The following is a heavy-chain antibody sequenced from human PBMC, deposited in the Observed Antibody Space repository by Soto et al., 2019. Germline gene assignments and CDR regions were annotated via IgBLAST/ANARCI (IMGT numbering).Heavy chain of an antibody. CDR2: MNPNSGNT. CDR3: ARSARFRDCSGGSYYRDHDAFDI. CDR1: GYTFTSYD. D-gene: IGHD2-15*01. J-gene: IGHJ3*02. V-gene: IGHV1-8*01. Sequence: GASVKVSCKASGYTFTSYDINWVRQATGQGLEWMGWMNPNSGNTGYAQKFQGRVTMTRNTSISTAYMELSSLRSEDTAVYYCARSARFRDCSGGSYYRDHDAFDIWGQGTMVTVSS.